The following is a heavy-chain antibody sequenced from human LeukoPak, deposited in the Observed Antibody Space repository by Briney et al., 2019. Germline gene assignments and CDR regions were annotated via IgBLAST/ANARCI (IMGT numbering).Heavy chain of an antibody. CDR1: GFTFSSYA. D-gene: IGHD2-8*01. CDR2: ISDSGDYT. J-gene: IGHJ4*02. CDR3: AKDTSVGKYCTNGVCSPFDY. Sequence: GGSLTLSCAGSGFTFSSYAMSWVRQAPGQGLEWVSVISDSGDYTSYADSVRGRFTISRDNSRNTLYLQMISLRPEDTAVYYCAKDTSVGKYCTNGVCSPFDYWGQGTLVTVSS. V-gene: IGHV3-23*01.